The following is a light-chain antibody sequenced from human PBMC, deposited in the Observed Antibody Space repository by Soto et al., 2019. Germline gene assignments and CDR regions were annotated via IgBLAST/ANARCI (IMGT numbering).Light chain of an antibody. V-gene: IGLV1-40*01. CDR1: SSNIVAGYD. CDR3: QSYDSSLSVSYV. J-gene: IGLJ1*01. CDR2: GNK. Sequence: QSVLTQPPSVSGAPGQRVTISCTGSSSNIVAGYDVHWYQQRPGTAPKLLIYGNKNRPSGVPDRFSGSKSGTSASLAITGLQAEDEADYYCQSYDSSLSVSYVFGTGTKVTVL.